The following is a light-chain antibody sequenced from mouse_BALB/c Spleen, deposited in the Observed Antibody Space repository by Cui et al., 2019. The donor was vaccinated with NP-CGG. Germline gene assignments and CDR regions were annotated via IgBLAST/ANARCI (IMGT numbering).Light chain of an antibody. CDR3: ALWYSNHWV. CDR1: TGAVTTSTY. J-gene: IGLJ1*01. CDR2: GTN. Sequence: QAVVTQESALTTSPGETVTLTCRSSTGAVTTSTYANWVQEIPDHLFTGLIGGTNNRAPGVPARFSGSLIGDKAALTITGAQTEDEAIYFCALWYSNHWVFGGGTKLTVL. V-gene: IGLV1*01.